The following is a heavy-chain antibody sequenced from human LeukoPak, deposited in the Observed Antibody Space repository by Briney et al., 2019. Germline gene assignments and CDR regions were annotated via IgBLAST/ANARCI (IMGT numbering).Heavy chain of an antibody. J-gene: IGHJ4*02. CDR3: TRESGSYHGNDY. CDR1: GYTFTGYY. D-gene: IGHD1-26*01. CDR2: INPNNGAT. V-gene: IGHV1-2*06. Sequence: AASVKVSCKASGYTFTGYYMHWVRRAPGQGLEWMGRINPNNGATNYAQKFQGRVTITGDTSISTAYMELSSLRSDDTAVYYCTRESGSYHGNDYWGQGTLVTVSS.